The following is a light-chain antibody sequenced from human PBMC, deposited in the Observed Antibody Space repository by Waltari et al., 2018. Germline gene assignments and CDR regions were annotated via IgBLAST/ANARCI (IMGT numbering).Light chain of an antibody. V-gene: IGLV3-19*01. CDR2: GKN. CDR1: SFRTYS. J-gene: IGLJ2*01. Sequence: SSELTQDPAVSVALGQTVRITCQVFSFRTYSVSWFQQKAGQAPTLVIYGKNNRPSGIPDRFSASTSGSRASLTIIGAQAEDEADYYCHSRDSNGDVLIGGGTKVTVV. CDR3: HSRDSNGDVL.